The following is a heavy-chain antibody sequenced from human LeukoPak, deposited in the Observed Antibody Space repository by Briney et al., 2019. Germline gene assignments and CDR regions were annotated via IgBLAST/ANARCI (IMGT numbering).Heavy chain of an antibody. V-gene: IGHV1-69*13. Sequence: GASVKVSCKASGGTFSSYAISWVRQAPGQGLEWMGGTIPIFGTANYAQKFQGRVTITADESTSTAYMELSSLRSEDTAVYYCAREGAFYDILTGYFLSYFDYWGQGTLVTVSS. J-gene: IGHJ4*02. CDR3: AREGAFYDILTGYFLSYFDY. D-gene: IGHD3-9*01. CDR2: TIPIFGTA. CDR1: GGTFSSYA.